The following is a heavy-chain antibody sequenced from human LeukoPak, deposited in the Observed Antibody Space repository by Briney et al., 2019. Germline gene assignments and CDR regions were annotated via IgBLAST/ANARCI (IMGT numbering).Heavy chain of an antibody. CDR3: ARGRTGAAALDF. V-gene: IGHV4-34*01. CDR1: GGSFSGHY. D-gene: IGHD2-2*01. CDR2: STHTGST. Sequence: SETLSLTCAVYGGSFSGHYWTWIRQAPGKGLEGIGESTHTGSTNYNPSLKSRVTISVDTSKNQFSLKLTSVSAADTAVYHCARGRTGAAALDFWGPGTLVTVSS. J-gene: IGHJ4*02.